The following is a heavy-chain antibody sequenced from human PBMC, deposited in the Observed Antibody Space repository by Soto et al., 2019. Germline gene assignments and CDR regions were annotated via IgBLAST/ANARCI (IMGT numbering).Heavy chain of an antibody. D-gene: IGHD5-12*01. J-gene: IGHJ4*02. Sequence: PSETLSLTCAVSGGSISSSNWWSWVRQPPGKGLEWIGEIYHSGSTNYNPSLKSRVTISVDKSKNQFSLKLSSVTAADTAVYYCASHLRDGYNRNFDYWGQGTLVTVSS. CDR3: ASHLRDGYNRNFDY. CDR1: GGSISSSNW. CDR2: IYHSGST. V-gene: IGHV4-4*02.